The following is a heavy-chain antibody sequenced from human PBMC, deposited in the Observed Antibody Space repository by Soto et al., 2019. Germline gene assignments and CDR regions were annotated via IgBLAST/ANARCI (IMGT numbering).Heavy chain of an antibody. V-gene: IGHV5-51*01. CDR2: IYPGDSDT. J-gene: IGHJ4*02. D-gene: IGHD1-26*01. CDR1: GYSFTSYC. CDR3: AKVGAPPGAYYSDY. Sequence: GESLKSSWKGSGYSFTSYCIGWVRQIPGKGLEWRGIIYPGDSDTRYSPSFQGQVTIAADKSISTAYLQWSSLKASDTALYFRAKVGAPPGAYYSDYWGQGTLVTVSS.